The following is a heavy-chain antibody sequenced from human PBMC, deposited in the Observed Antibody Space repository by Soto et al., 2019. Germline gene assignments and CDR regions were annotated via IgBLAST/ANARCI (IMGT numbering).Heavy chain of an antibody. Sequence: SETLSLTCTVSGGSISSGGYYWSWIRQHPGKGLEWIGYIYYSGSTYYNPSLKSRVTISVDTSKNQFSLKLSSVTAADTAVYYCARSTGYNWNYDNSKYYFDYWGQGTLVTVSS. CDR1: GGSISSGGYY. D-gene: IGHD1-7*01. V-gene: IGHV4-31*03. CDR2: IYYSGST. J-gene: IGHJ4*02. CDR3: ARSTGYNWNYDNSKYYFDY.